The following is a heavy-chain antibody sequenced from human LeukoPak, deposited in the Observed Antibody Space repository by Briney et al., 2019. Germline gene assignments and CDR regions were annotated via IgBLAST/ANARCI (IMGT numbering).Heavy chain of an antibody. CDR1: GGSISSYY. CDR3: ARASGYNYGNTYWYFDL. V-gene: IGHV4-4*07. D-gene: IGHD5-18*01. J-gene: IGHJ2*01. Sequence: PSETPSLTCTVSGGSISSYYWSWIRQPAGKGLEWIGRIYTSGSTNYNPSLKSRVTMSVDTSKNQFSLRFISVTAADTAVYYCARASGYNYGNTYWYFDLWGRGTLVTVSS. CDR2: IYTSGST.